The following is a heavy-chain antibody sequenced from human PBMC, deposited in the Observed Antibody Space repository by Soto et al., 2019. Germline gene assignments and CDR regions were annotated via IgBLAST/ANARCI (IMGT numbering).Heavy chain of an antibody. D-gene: IGHD7-27*01. CDR2: ISSNGGST. Sequence: EVQLVESGGGLVQPGGSLRLSCAASGFTFSSYAMHWVRQAPGKGLEYVSAISSNGGSTYYANSVKGRFTISRDNSKNTLYLQMGSLRAEDMAVYYCARVMGEDTDLLGSVDYWGQGTLVTVSS. CDR3: ARVMGEDTDLLGSVDY. J-gene: IGHJ4*02. CDR1: GFTFSSYA. V-gene: IGHV3-64*01.